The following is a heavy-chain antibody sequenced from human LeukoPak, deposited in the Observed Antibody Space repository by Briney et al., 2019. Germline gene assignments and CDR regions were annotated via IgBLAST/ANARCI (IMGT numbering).Heavy chain of an antibody. J-gene: IGHJ4*02. CDR3: ARRSDVDIVAGAGVEIGFDY. CDR1: GGSFSGYY. V-gene: IGHV4-34*01. D-gene: IGHD5-12*01. Sequence: PSETLSLTCAVYGGSFSGYYWSWIRQPPGKGLEWIGEINHSGSTNYNPSLKSRVTISVDTSKNQFSLKLSSVTAADTAVYYCARRSDVDIVAGAGVEIGFDYWGQGTLVTVSS. CDR2: INHSGST.